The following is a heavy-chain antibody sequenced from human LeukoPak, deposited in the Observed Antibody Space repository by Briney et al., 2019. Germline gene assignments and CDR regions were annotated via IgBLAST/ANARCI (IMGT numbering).Heavy chain of an antibody. CDR1: GYSISSGYY. Sequence: SETLSLTCTVSGYSISSGYYWGWIRQPPGKGLEWIGSIYHGGSTYYNPSLKSRVTISVDTSKNQFSLKLSSVTAADTAVYYCARDPSYDSSGYYYYYMDVWGKGTTVTISS. J-gene: IGHJ6*03. V-gene: IGHV4-38-2*02. CDR2: IYHGGST. D-gene: IGHD3-22*01. CDR3: ARDPSYDSSGYYYYYMDV.